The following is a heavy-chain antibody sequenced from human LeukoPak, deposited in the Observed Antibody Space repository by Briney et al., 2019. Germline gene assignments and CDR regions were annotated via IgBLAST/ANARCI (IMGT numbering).Heavy chain of an antibody. Sequence: PSETLSLTCAVYGGSFSGYYWSWIRQPPGKGLEWIGEINHSGSTNYNPSLKSRVTISVDTSKNQSSLKLSSVTAADTAVYYCAREEYSSGWYYFDYWGQGTLVTVSS. CDR2: INHSGST. D-gene: IGHD6-19*01. V-gene: IGHV4-34*01. CDR3: AREEYSSGWYYFDY. J-gene: IGHJ4*02. CDR1: GGSFSGYY.